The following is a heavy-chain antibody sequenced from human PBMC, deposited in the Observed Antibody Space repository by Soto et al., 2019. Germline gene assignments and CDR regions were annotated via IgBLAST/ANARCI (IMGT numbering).Heavy chain of an antibody. CDR1: GGSFSGYQ. Sequence: QVQLQQWGAGLLKPSETLSLTCAVYGGSFSGYQWSWIRQTPGKGLEWIGEINDSGNINYNPSLKSRVSIFVDTAKKQISLTLSYVTAADPAVYYCARGLILWFGELSRRGGYYYYMDVWGKGTTVTVSS. CDR3: ARGLILWFGELSRRGGYYYYMDV. V-gene: IGHV4-34*01. D-gene: IGHD3-10*01. J-gene: IGHJ6*03. CDR2: INDSGNI.